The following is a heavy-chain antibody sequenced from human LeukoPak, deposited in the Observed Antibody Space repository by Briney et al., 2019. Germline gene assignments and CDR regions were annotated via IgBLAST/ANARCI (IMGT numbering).Heavy chain of an antibody. J-gene: IGHJ4*02. D-gene: IGHD3-9*01. CDR1: GFTFTSSA. V-gene: IGHV1-58*02. CDR2: IVVGSGNT. CDR3: AARPGILTGYYSLDY. Sequence: SVKVSCKASGFTFTSSAMQWVRQARGQRLEWIGWIVVGSGNTNYAQKFQERVTITRDMSTSTAYMELSSLRSEDTAVYYCAARPGILTGYYSLDYWGQGTLVTVSS.